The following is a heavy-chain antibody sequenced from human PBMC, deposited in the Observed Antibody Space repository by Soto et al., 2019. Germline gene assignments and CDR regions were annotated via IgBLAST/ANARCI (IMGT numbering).Heavy chain of an antibody. CDR2: ISSNSAYI. CDR3: TRDASRDSSARGWFDP. J-gene: IGHJ5*02. V-gene: IGHV3-21*01. D-gene: IGHD6-13*01. CDR1: GVTFRSFT. Sequence: SLRLSCAASGVTFRSFTMNWVRRAGGKGLEWVSTISSNSAYIYYTDALRGRFTISRDNAKNSLHLQMNSLRAEDTAVYYCTRDASRDSSARGWFDPWGPGTLVTVSS.